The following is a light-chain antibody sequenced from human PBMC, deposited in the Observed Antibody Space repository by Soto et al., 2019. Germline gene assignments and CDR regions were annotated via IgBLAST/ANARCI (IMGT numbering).Light chain of an antibody. V-gene: IGKV4-1*01. Sequence: DIVMTQSPDSLAVSLGERATINCKSSQSILYRSNNKNYFAWYQQKPGQPPKLLIYWASTRESGVPDRFSGSGSGTDFTLTISSLQAEDVAVYYCQQYYSVPPTFGQGTKVEIK. CDR3: QQYYSVPPT. J-gene: IGKJ1*01. CDR1: QSILYRSNNKNY. CDR2: WAS.